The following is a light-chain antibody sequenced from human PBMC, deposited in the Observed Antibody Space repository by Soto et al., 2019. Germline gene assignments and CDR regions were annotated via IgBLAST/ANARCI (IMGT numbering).Light chain of an antibody. J-gene: IGLJ1*01. CDR2: EVS. CDR3: SSFTITSTLYV. V-gene: IGLV2-14*01. CDR1: NSDVGIYDF. Sequence: QSALTQPASVSGTPGQSITISCTGSNSDVGIYDFVSWYQHHPGRAPKLIVSEVSHRPSGVSNRFSGSKSGNTASLTISGLQAEDEADYYCSSFTITSTLYVFGSGTKLTVL.